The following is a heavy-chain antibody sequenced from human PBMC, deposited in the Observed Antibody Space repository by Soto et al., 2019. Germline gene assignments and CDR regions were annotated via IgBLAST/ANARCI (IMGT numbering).Heavy chain of an antibody. J-gene: IGHJ3*02. Sequence: EVQLVQSGAEVKKPGESLRISCKVSGYIFTSYWISWVRQMPGKGLEWMGRIDPSDSYINYTPSFEGHVTLSTDKFISTAYLQWSSLKASDTAMYYCTRHRRVFMAAAGPLNDAFDIWGQGTVVTVSS. CDR1: GYIFTSYW. V-gene: IGHV5-10-1*03. D-gene: IGHD6-13*01. CDR3: TRHRRVFMAAAGPLNDAFDI. CDR2: IDPSDSYI.